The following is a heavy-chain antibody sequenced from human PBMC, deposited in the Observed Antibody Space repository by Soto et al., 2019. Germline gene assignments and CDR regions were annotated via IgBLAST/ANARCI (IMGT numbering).Heavy chain of an antibody. CDR3: AKDLYYYDCSGYYYGNYFDY. V-gene: IGHV3-23*01. D-gene: IGHD3-22*01. CDR1: GFTFSSYA. J-gene: IGHJ4*02. Sequence: GGSLRLSCAASGFTFSSYAMSWVRQAPGKGLEWVSAISGSGGSTYYADSVKGRFTISRDNSKNTLYLQMNSLRAEDTAVYYCAKDLYYYDCSGYYYGNYFDYWGQGTLVPVSS. CDR2: ISGSGGST.